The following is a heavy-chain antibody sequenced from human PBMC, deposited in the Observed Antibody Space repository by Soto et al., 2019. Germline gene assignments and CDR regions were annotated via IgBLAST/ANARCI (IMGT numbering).Heavy chain of an antibody. J-gene: IGHJ4*02. D-gene: IGHD3-22*01. CDR3: ARFTGFDSSGLYFDY. Sequence: SETLSLTCAVSGGSISRSYWWCWVRQPPGKGLEWIGYIYHSGSTNYNPSLKSRVTISVDKSKNQFSLKLSSVTAADTAVYYCARFTGFDSSGLYFDYWGQGTLVTVSS. V-gene: IGHV4-4*02. CDR1: GGSISRSYW. CDR2: IYHSGST.